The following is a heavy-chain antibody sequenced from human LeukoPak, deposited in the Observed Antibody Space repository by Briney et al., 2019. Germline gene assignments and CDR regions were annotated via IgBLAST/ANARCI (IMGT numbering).Heavy chain of an antibody. CDR1: GYTFTSYG. J-gene: IGHJ4*02. Sequence: GASVKVSCKASGYTFTSYGINWVRQATGQGLEWMGWVNPNSGNTGYAQKFQGRVTMTRNTSISTAYMELSSLRSEDTAVYYCARNLHPHIAAAAIGGYWGQGTLVTVSS. CDR2: VNPNSGNT. D-gene: IGHD6-13*01. CDR3: ARNLHPHIAAAAIGGY. V-gene: IGHV1-8*01.